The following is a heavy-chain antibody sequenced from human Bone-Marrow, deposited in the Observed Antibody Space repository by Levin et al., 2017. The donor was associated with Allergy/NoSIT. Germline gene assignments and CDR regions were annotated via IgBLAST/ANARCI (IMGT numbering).Heavy chain of an antibody. Sequence: QTLSLTCTFSGFSLRTGGVGVDWIRQPPGKALEWLAVIYWDDDKRYSPSLKSRLTITKDTSKNQVVLTMTNMDPVDTATYYCARKYFFGSGSYYYSDYWGRGTLVTVSS. CDR2: IYWDDDK. J-gene: IGHJ4*02. V-gene: IGHV2-5*02. CDR1: GFSLRTGGVG. D-gene: IGHD3-10*01. CDR3: ARKYFFGSGSYYYSDY.